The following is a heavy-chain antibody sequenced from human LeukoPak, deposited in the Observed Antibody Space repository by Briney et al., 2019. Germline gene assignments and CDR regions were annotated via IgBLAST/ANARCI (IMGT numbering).Heavy chain of an antibody. D-gene: IGHD1-1*01. Sequence: GGSLRLSCAASGFPVSSNYMSWVRQAPGKGLEWVSVIYSGGSTYYADSVKARFTISRDNSKNTLYMQMNSLRAEDTAVYFCARDGMNDARNAFDIWGQGTLVTVSS. CDR2: IYSGGST. J-gene: IGHJ3*02. V-gene: IGHV3-66*01. CDR1: GFPVSSNY. CDR3: ARDGMNDARNAFDI.